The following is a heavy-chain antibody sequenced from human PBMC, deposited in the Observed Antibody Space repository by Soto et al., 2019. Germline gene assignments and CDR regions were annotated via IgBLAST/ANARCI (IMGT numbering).Heavy chain of an antibody. V-gene: IGHV4-59*01. CDR2: ISYSGNT. CDR3: AKRYCITTSCSLDY. CDR1: GGSISSNY. Sequence: SETLSLTCTVSGGSISSNYWSWIRQPPGQGLEWIGYISYSGNTNYNPSLKSRVTISVDTSKNHFSLKLSSVTAADTAVYFCAKRYCITTSCSLDYWGQGTLVTVSS. J-gene: IGHJ4*02. D-gene: IGHD2-2*01.